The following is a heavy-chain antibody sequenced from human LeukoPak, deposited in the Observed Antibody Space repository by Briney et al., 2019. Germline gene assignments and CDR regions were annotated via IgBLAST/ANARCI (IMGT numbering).Heavy chain of an antibody. Sequence: GESLKISCKGSGYSFTSYWISWVRQMPGKGLEWMGRIDPSDSYTNYSPSFQGHVTISADKSISTAYLQWSSLKASDTAMYYCARRPQWLVPFVDYWGQGTLVTVSS. J-gene: IGHJ4*02. D-gene: IGHD6-19*01. CDR3: ARRPQWLVPFVDY. CDR2: IDPSDSYT. CDR1: GYSFTSYW. V-gene: IGHV5-10-1*01.